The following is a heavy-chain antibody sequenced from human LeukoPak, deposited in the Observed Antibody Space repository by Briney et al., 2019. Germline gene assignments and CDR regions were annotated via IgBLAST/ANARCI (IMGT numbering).Heavy chain of an antibody. CDR2: INPNSGGT. CDR3: ARGYDTGGYYYNYYYYHMDV. CDR1: GVTFTGYY. V-gene: IGHV1-2*02. J-gene: IGHJ6*02. Sequence: ASVKVSCKASGVTFTGYYLHWVRQAPGQGLEWMGWINPNSGGTNYAQKFQGRVTMTRDTSISTAYMELSRLRSDDTAVYYWARGYDTGGYYYNYYYYHMDVWGQGTTVTVSS. D-gene: IGHD3-22*01.